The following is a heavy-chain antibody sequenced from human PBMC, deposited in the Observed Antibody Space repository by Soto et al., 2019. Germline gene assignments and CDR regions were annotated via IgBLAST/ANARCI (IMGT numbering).Heavy chain of an antibody. CDR1: GFTFSSYS. V-gene: IGHV3-48*01. D-gene: IGHD2-2*01. J-gene: IGHJ6*03. Sequence: GESLTLSCAASGFTFSSYSMNWVRQAPGKGLEWVSYISSSSSTIYYADSVKGRFTISRDNAKNSLYLQMNSLRAEDTAVYYCARGSPYCSSTSCYAVDYYYYMDVWGKGTTVTVSS. CDR2: ISSSSSTI. CDR3: ARGSPYCSSTSCYAVDYYYYMDV.